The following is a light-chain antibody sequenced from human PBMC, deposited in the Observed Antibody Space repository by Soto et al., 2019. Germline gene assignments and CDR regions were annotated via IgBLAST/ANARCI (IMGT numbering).Light chain of an antibody. V-gene: IGKV3-20*01. CDR1: QSFGSSSRC. CDR2: SAS. Sequence: IVLTQSPGTVSLSPGERVTLACRASQSFGSSSRCLAWYQQKPGQAPRLLIYSASSRPTGIPDRFRGSGSGTDFTLTITRLEPEDFAVYYCHQYATSPYSFGQGTRLEI. CDR3: HQYATSPYS. J-gene: IGKJ2*03.